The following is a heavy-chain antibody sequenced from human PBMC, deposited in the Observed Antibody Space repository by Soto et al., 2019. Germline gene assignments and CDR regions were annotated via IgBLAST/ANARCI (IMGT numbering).Heavy chain of an antibody. D-gene: IGHD3-10*01. CDR2: IYWDDDK. Sequence: QITLKESGPTLVKPTQTLTLTCTFSGFSLSTSGVGVGWIRQPPGKALEWLALIYWDDDKRYSPSLKSRLTITMDTSKNQVVLTMTNMDPVDTATYYCAHSPLWFAEFFCFDYWCQGTLVTVSS. CDR3: AHSPLWFAEFFCFDY. V-gene: IGHV2-5*02. J-gene: IGHJ4*02. CDR1: GFSLSTSGVG.